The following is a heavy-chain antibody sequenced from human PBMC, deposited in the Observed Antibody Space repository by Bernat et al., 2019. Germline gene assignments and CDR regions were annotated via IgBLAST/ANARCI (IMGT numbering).Heavy chain of an antibody. CDR2: IYSGGST. D-gene: IGHD6-6*01. CDR1: GFTFSSFA. J-gene: IGHJ6*03. V-gene: IGHV3-66*01. CDR3: ARVEYSSSYYMDV. Sequence: EVLLLESGGGMVQPGGSLRLSCAASGFTFSSFAMSWVRQAPGKGLEWVSVIYSGGSTYYADSVKGRFTISRDNSKNTLYLQMNSLRAEDTAVYYCARVEYSSSYYMDVWGKGTTVTVSS.